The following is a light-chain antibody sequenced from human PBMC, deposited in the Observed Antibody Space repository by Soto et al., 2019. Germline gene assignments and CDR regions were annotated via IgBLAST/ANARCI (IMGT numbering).Light chain of an antibody. J-gene: IGKJ5*01. CDR2: GAS. CDR3: QQYGSSIT. Sequence: EVVLTQSPGTLSLSPGGRATLSCRASQSVSRRLAWYQQRPGQSPRLLISGASMRATGIPDRFSGGGSGTDFTLTVTRLEPEDFAVYYCQQYGSSITFGQGTRLEIK. V-gene: IGKV3-20*01. CDR1: QSVSRR.